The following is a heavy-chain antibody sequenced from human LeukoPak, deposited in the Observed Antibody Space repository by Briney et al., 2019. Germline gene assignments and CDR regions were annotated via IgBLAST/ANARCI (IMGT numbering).Heavy chain of an antibody. CDR2: IIPILGIA. J-gene: IGHJ4*02. CDR1: GYTFTGYY. CDR3: ARDQYGGNSSYFDY. V-gene: IGHV1-69*04. D-gene: IGHD4-23*01. Sequence: SVKVSCKASGYTFTGYYMHWVRQAPGQGLEWMGRIIPILGIANYAQKFQGRVTITADKSTSAAYMELSSLRSEDTAVYYCARDQYGGNSSYFDYWGQGTLVTVSS.